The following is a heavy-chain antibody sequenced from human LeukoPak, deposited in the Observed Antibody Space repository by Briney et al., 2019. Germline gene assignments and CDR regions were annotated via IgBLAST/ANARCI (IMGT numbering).Heavy chain of an antibody. CDR3: AAYSTSPNLDY. D-gene: IGHD6-13*01. J-gene: IGHJ4*02. CDR2: IVPIFGTT. V-gene: IGHV1-69*06. CDR1: GDTFTNYA. Sequence: SVEVSCKVSGDTFTNYAFSWVRQAPGQGLEWMGSIVPIFGTTDLPRKFQGRVTITADTSTTTAYMELTSLKSEDTALYYCAAYSTSPNLDYWGQATLVTVSS.